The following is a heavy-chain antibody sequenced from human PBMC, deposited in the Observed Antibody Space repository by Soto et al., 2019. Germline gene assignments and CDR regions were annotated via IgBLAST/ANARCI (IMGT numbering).Heavy chain of an antibody. D-gene: IGHD2-2*01. CDR3: ARDHVVVVPAANRYFYYGMDV. CDR1: GGSIRSAGFY. CDR2: IFYTGRT. J-gene: IGHJ6*02. V-gene: IGHV4-31*03. Sequence: SETLSLTCTVSGGSIRSAGFYWSWVRQRPGKGLEWIGNIFYTGRTDYNPSLESRLTISIDTSNNQFSLRLSSVTAADTATYYCARDHVVVVPAANRYFYYGMDVWGQGTTVTVSS.